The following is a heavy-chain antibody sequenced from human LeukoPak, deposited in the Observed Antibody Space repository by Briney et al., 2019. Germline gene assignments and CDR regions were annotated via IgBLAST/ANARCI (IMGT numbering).Heavy chain of an antibody. J-gene: IGHJ3*02. D-gene: IGHD2-21*01. CDR3: ARKAPYCGGDCLVGSISDAFDI. Sequence: SETLSLTCTVSGGSISSYYWSWIRQPPGKGLEWIGYIYFSGSTNYNPSLKSRVTISVDTSRNQFSLQLSSVTAADTAVYYCARKAPYCGGDCLVGSISDAFDIWGQGTMVTVSS. CDR2: IYFSGST. CDR1: GGSISSYY. V-gene: IGHV4-59*01.